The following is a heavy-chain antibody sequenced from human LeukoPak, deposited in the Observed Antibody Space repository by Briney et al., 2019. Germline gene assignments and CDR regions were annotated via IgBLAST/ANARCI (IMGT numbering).Heavy chain of an antibody. J-gene: IGHJ5*02. CDR1: GYTFTGYY. CDR3: ATNFPYYDILTGYTNWFDP. Sequence: RASVKVSCKASGYTFTGYYMHWVRQAPGQGLEWMGWINPNSGGTNYAQKFQGRVTMTRDTSISTAYMELSRLRSDDTAVYYCATNFPYYDILTGYTNWFDPWGQGTLVTVSS. CDR2: INPNSGGT. D-gene: IGHD3-9*01. V-gene: IGHV1-2*02.